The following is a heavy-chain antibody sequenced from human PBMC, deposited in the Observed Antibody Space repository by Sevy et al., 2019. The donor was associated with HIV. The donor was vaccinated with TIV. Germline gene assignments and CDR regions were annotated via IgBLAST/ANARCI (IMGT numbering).Heavy chain of an antibody. D-gene: IGHD3-22*01. CDR3: ARRGSSGHGAFDY. CDR2: INPYSGDT. V-gene: IGHV1-2*02. J-gene: IGHJ4*02. CDR1: GYIFTDYF. Sequence: ASVKVSCKASGYIFTDYFLHWVRQAPGQGLEWMGWINPYSGDTNHGQKFQGRVTMTRDTSISTAYMELSRLRSDDTAVYYCARRGSSGHGAFDYWGQGTLVTVSS.